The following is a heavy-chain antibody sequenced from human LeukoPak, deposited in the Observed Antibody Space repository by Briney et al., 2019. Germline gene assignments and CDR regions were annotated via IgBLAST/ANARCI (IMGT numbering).Heavy chain of an antibody. Sequence: QPGGSLRLSCAASGFTFSSYSMNWVRQAPGKGLEWVSYISSSSSTIYYADSVKGRFTISRDNAKNSLYLQMNSLRAEDTAVYYCARDLHVGRIRATTVTLRGMDVWGKGTTVTVSS. CDR2: ISSSSSTI. CDR1: GFTFSSYS. V-gene: IGHV3-48*01. CDR3: ARDLHVGRIRATTVTLRGMDV. D-gene: IGHD4-11*01. J-gene: IGHJ6*04.